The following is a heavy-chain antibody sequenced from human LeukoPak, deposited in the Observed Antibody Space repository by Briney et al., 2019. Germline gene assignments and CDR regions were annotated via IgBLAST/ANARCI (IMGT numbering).Heavy chain of an antibody. CDR1: GFIFSNSP. Sequence: PGGSLRLSCAASGFIFSNSPMHWVRQAPGKGLEWVAIISYDATTTYYADSMRGRFTISRDNSKNTLYLQMNSLRAEDTAVYYCARGERYYDSSGYIWFDPWGQGTLVTVSS. D-gene: IGHD3-22*01. CDR2: ISYDATTT. J-gene: IGHJ5*02. CDR3: ARGERYYDSSGYIWFDP. V-gene: IGHV3-30-3*01.